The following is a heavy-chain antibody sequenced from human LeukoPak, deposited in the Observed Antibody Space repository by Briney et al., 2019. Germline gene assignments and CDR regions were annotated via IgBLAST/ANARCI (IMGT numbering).Heavy chain of an antibody. CDR1: GGSISSSSYY. J-gene: IGHJ4*02. V-gene: IGHV4-39*01. D-gene: IGHD6-13*01. CDR2: IYYSGST. CDR3: ARPPRGYSSSWYPDYFDY. Sequence: SETLSPTCTVSGGSISSSSYYWGWIRQPPGKGLEWIGSIYYSGSTYYNPSLKSRVTISVDTSKNQFSLKLSSVTAADTAVYYCARPPRGYSSSWYPDYFDYWGQGTLVTVSS.